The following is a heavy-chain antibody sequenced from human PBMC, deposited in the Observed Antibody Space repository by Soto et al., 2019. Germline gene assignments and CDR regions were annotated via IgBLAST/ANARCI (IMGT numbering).Heavy chain of an antibody. CDR2: TASKDESYTT. CDR3: SRGTYYPQSSGLHADY. CDR1: GFTFSDHY. V-gene: IGHV3-72*01. D-gene: IGHD3-22*01. J-gene: IGHJ4*02. Sequence: GGSLRLSCAASGFTFSDHYMDWVRQAPGKGLEWVGRTASKDESYTTGYAASVKGRFTVSRDNSKNTLYLQMNSLRPEDTAVYYCSRGTYYPQSSGLHADYWGPGTVVTVSS.